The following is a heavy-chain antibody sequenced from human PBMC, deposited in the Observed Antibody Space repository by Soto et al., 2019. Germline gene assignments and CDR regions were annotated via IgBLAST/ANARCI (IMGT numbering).Heavy chain of an antibody. V-gene: IGHV3-33*01. CDR2: IWYDGSHK. Sequence: PGGSLRLSCAASGVTVTKFGMHWVRQAPGKGLERVAIIWYDGSHKYYADSVKGRFTISVDTSKNQFSLKLTSVTAADTAVYFCASFSGATYGDYGGGINYWGQGTLVTVSS. J-gene: IGHJ4*02. D-gene: IGHD4-17*01. CDR3: ASFSGATYGDYGGGINY. CDR1: GVTVTKFG.